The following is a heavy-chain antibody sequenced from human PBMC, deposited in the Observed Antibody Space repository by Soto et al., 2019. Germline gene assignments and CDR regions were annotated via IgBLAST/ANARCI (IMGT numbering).Heavy chain of an antibody. J-gene: IGHJ4*02. V-gene: IGHV4-61*01. Sequence: SETLSLTCTVSGGSVSSGSYYWSWIRQPPGKGLEWIGYIYYSGSTNYNPSLKSRVTISVDTSKNQFSLKLSSVTAADTAVYYCARDPVAVAGTFDYWGQGTLVTVSS. D-gene: IGHD6-19*01. CDR2: IYYSGST. CDR1: GGSVSSGSYY. CDR3: ARDPVAVAGTFDY.